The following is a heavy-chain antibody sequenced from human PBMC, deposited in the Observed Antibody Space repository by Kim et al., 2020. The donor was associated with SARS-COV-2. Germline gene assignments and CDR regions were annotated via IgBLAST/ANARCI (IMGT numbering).Heavy chain of an antibody. J-gene: IGHJ4*02. CDR1: GGSFSGYY. CDR3: ARGGRYCSGGSCYQVIDY. V-gene: IGHV4-34*01. D-gene: IGHD2-15*01. CDR2: LNHSGST. Sequence: SETLSLTCAVYGGSFSGYYWSWIRQPPGKGLEWIGELNHSGSTNYNPSLKSRVTISVDTSKNQFSLKLSSVTAADTAVYYCARGGRYCSGGSCYQVIDYWGQGTLVTVSS.